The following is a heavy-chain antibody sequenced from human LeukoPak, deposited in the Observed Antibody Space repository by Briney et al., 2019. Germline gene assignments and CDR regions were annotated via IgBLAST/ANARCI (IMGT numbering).Heavy chain of an antibody. V-gene: IGHV3-53*01. Sequence: GGSLRLSCAASGFTVSSNYMSWVRQAPGKGLEWVSVIYSGGSTYYADSVKGRFTISRDNSKNTLYLQMNSLRAEDTAVYYCARGRDYDFWSGYQAYWGQGTLVTVSS. CDR3: ARGRDYDFWSGYQAY. CDR1: GFTVSSNY. J-gene: IGHJ4*02. D-gene: IGHD3-3*01. CDR2: IYSGGST.